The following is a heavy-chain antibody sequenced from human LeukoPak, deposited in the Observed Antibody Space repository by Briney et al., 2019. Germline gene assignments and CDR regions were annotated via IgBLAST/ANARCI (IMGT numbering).Heavy chain of an antibody. D-gene: IGHD3-10*01. CDR2: IYYSGSA. CDR3: ARCISMVRGVIRPPDY. J-gene: IGHJ4*02. CDR1: GGSISSSSYH. Sequence: TSETLSLTCSVSGGSISSSSYHWGWIRQSPGKGLEWIGSIYYSGSAYYNPSLKSRLTISVDTSKNQFSLKLNSVPAADTAVYYCARCISMVRGVIRPPDYWGQGTLVTVSS. V-gene: IGHV4-39*01.